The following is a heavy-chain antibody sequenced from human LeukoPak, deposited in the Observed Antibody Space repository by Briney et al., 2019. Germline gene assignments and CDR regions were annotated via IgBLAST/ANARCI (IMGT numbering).Heavy chain of an antibody. D-gene: IGHD1-26*01. Sequence: PSETLSLTCTVSGGSISNYFWTWIRQPPGKGLEWIGYIYYSGGTNYNPSLKSRVTISLDTSKNQFSLKLSSVTAADTAVYYCATSLGATSYAFDIWGQGTMVTVSS. V-gene: IGHV4-59*01. CDR2: IYYSGGT. CDR1: GGSISNYF. J-gene: IGHJ3*02. CDR3: ATSLGATSYAFDI.